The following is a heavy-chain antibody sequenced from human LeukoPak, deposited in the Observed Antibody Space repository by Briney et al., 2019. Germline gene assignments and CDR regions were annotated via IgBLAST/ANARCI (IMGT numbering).Heavy chain of an antibody. CDR1: GITASNFY. CDR2: ISNNDVT. J-gene: IGHJ4*02. V-gene: IGHV3-53*01. D-gene: IGHD1-1*01. CDR3: ASSVTTVGAYDY. Sequence: GVSLRLSCAASGITASNFYMMWVRHAPGKGLEWVSYISNNDVTKYADSVRGRLTISRDNSKNILYLQMNSLRVEDTAMYWCASSVTTVGAYDYWGQGAPVTVSS.